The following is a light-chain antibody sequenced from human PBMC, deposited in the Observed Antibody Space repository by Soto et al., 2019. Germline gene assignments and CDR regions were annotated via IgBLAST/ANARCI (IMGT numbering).Light chain of an antibody. CDR2: EVS. Sequence: QSALTQPASVSGSPGQSITISCTGTSSDVGGYKYVSWYQQHPGKAPKLMIYEVSNRPSGISNRFSGSKSGNTASLTISGLQAEDEAEYYCSSYTSSGTHVFGGGTKLTVL. CDR1: SSDVGGYKY. J-gene: IGLJ2*01. V-gene: IGLV2-14*01. CDR3: SSYTSSGTHV.